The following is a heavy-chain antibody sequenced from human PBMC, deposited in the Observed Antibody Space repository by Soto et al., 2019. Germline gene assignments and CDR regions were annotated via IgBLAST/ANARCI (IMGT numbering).Heavy chain of an antibody. D-gene: IGHD6-13*01. J-gene: IGHJ6*02. Sequence: QVQLQESGPGLVKPSETLSLTCTVSGGSISSYYWSWIRQPPGKGLEWIGYIYYSGGTKYNPSLTRRGTITVATSKSQYSLKLRFVSAEAAAVDVCSCAILWGSSSGYRAPYYYYGMDVWGQGTTVTVSS. V-gene: IGHV4-59*01. CDR2: IYYSGGT. CDR3: SCAILWGSSSGYRAPYYYYGMDV. CDR1: GGSISSYY.